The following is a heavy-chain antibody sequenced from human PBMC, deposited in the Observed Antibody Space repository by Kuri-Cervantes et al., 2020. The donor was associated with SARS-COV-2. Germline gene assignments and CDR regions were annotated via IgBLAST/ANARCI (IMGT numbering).Heavy chain of an antibody. CDR2: IHPTTGDT. CDR1: GYTFTSYY. V-gene: IGHV1-46*01. Sequence: ASVKVSCKASGYTFTSYYIHWVRQAPGQGLEWMGIIHPTTGDTTYAQKFQGRVTMTTDTSINTAYMEVSSLSFEDTAIYYCARDSGDWNPDGLDIWGQGTMVTVSS. CDR3: ARDSGDWNPDGLDI. J-gene: IGHJ3*02. D-gene: IGHD1-1*01.